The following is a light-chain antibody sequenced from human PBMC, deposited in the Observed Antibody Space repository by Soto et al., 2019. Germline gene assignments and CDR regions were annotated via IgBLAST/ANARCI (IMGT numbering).Light chain of an antibody. CDR3: QHYNSYSEA. Sequence: DIQMTQSPSTLSGSVGYRVTITCRASQTISSWLAWYRQKPGKAPKLLIYKASTLKSGVPSRFSGSGSGTEFTLTISSLQPDDFATYYCQHYNSYSEAFGQGTKVDIK. J-gene: IGKJ1*01. CDR1: QTISSW. V-gene: IGKV1-5*03. CDR2: KAS.